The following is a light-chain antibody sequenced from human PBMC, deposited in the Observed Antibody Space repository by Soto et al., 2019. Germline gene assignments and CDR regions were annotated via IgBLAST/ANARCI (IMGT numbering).Light chain of an antibody. Sequence: DIQMTQSPSTLSASVGDRVTITCRASHTIMTYLNWYQQKPGKAPKLLIYDASSLESGVPSRFSGSGSGTEFTLTISSLQPDDFATYYCQQYNSYSRTTFGQGPRWIS. J-gene: IGKJ2*01. CDR2: DAS. V-gene: IGKV1-5*01. CDR3: QQYNSYSRTT. CDR1: HTIMTY.